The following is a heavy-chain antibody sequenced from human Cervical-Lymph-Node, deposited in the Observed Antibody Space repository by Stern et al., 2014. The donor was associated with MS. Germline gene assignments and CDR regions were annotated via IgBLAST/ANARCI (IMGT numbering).Heavy chain of an antibody. CDR2: IFLNDEK. J-gene: IGHJ6*02. CDR1: GFSLSNARMG. V-gene: IGHV2-26*01. D-gene: IGHD5-24*01. CDR3: ARISWQGPYYYYYYGMDV. Sequence: QVTLKESGPVLVKPTETLTLTCTVSGFSLSNARMGVSWIRQPPGNALEXLAHIFLNDEKSYSTSLKSRLTISKDTSKSQVVLTMTNMDPVDTATYYCARISWQGPYYYYYYGMDVWGQGTTVTVSS.